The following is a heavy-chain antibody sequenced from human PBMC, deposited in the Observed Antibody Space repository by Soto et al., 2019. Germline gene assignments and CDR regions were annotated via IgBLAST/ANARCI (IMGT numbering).Heavy chain of an antibody. D-gene: IGHD6-6*01. Sequence: ASVKVSCKASGYTFTSYDINWVRQATGQGLEWMGWMNPNSGNTGYAQKFQGRVTMTRNTSISTAYMELSSLRSEETAVYYCARLSRKLVYYYYGMDVWGQGTTVTVSS. V-gene: IGHV1-8*01. CDR2: MNPNSGNT. CDR1: GYTFTSYD. J-gene: IGHJ6*02. CDR3: ARLSRKLVYYYYGMDV.